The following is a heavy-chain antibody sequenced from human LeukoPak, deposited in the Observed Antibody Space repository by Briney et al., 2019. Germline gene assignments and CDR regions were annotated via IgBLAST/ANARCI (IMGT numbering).Heavy chain of an antibody. CDR2: IYSGGST. CDR1: GFTVSSNY. D-gene: IGHD3-10*01. Sequence: PGGSLRLSCAASGFTVSSNYMSWVRQAPGKGPEWVSVIYSGGSTEYADSVKDRFTISRDTSKNILYLQMHSLRAEDTAVYYCARAGYYYVSGGHAFDIWGQGTMVTVSS. J-gene: IGHJ3*02. CDR3: ARAGYYYVSGGHAFDI. V-gene: IGHV3-66*01.